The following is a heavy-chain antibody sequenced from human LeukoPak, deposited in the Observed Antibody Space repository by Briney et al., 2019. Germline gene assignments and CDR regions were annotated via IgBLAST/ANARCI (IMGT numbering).Heavy chain of an antibody. J-gene: IGHJ4*02. Sequence: ASVKVSCKASGGTFSSYAISWVRQAPGQGLEWMGGIIPIFGTANYAQKFQGRVTITTDESTSTAYMELGSLRSEDTAVYYCARGSGAYDFWSGYYFDYWGQGTLVTVSS. D-gene: IGHD3-3*01. CDR3: ARGSGAYDFWSGYYFDY. CDR2: IIPIFGTA. V-gene: IGHV1-69*05. CDR1: GGTFSSYA.